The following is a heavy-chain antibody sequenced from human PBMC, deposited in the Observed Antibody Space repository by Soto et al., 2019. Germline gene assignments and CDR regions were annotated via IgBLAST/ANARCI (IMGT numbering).Heavy chain of an antibody. CDR2: TYWDDNE. D-gene: IGHD2-15*01. V-gene: IGHV2-5*02. J-gene: IGHJ4*02. CDR3: AHIKRDGGSSFGY. CDR1: GFSLSTSGEG. Sequence: QITLKESGPTLVKPTQTLTVTCTFSGFSLSTSGEGVGRIRQPPGQALGRLVSTYWDDNERYSPSLKTRLTITKDTSSSQVVLIMTDMDPGDTATYYCAHIKRDGGSSFGYWGQGTLVTVSS.